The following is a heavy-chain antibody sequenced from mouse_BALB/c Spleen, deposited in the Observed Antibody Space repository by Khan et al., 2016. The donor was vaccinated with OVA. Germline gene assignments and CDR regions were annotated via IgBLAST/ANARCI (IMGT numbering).Heavy chain of an antibody. J-gene: IGHJ3*01. CDR2: ISTYYGDA. D-gene: IGHD1-3*01. CDR1: GYTFTDYA. Sequence: QVQLKQSGAELVRPGVSVKISCKGSGYTFTDYAMHWVKQSHAKSLEWIGVISTYYGDADYNQKFKGKATMTVDKSPSTAYMELARLTSEDSAIYYCARGSGNSRFAYWGQGTLVTVSA. CDR3: ARGSGNSRFAY. V-gene: IGHV1S137*01.